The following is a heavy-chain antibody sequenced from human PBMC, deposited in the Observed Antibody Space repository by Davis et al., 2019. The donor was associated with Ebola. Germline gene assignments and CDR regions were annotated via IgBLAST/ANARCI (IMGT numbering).Heavy chain of an antibody. CDR1: GDSVRSDSSY. CDR2: IYYRGST. V-gene: IGHV4-61*01. CDR3: AREGPTGDFDY. D-gene: IGHD7-27*01. Sequence: PSETLSLTCTVSGDSVRSDSSYWTWIRQPPGKGLEWIGYIYYRGSTNYNPSLKSRVTISIDTSKNQFSLKLTSVTAADTAVYYCAREGPTGDFDYWGQGTLVTVSS. J-gene: IGHJ4*02.